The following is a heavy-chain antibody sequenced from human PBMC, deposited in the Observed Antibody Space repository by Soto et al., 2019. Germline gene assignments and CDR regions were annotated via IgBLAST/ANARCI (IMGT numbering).Heavy chain of an antibody. CDR3: AAWYGDESF. CDR1: GGTFSIYT. CDR2: IIPNLGIP. D-gene: IGHD4-17*01. Sequence: QVQLVQSGAEVKKPGSSVKVSCKASGGTFSIYTISWVRQAPGQGLEWMGRIIPNLGIPNYAQKFQGRVTITADKSTSTASMELSSLRSEDTAVYYCAAWYGDESFGGQGTLVTVSS. J-gene: IGHJ4*02. V-gene: IGHV1-69*02.